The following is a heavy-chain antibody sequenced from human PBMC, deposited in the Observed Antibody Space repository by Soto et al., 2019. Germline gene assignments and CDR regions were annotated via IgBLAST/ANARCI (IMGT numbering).Heavy chain of an antibody. CDR3: TTEPPTVTTLSDY. D-gene: IGHD4-4*01. Sequence: EVQLVESGGGLVKPGGSLRLSCAASGFTFSNAWMNWVRQAPGKGLEWVGSIKSKTDGGTTDYAAPVKGRFTISRDDSKNTLYLQMNSLKTEDTAVYYCTTEPPTVTTLSDYWGQGTLVTVSS. V-gene: IGHV3-15*07. CDR2: IKSKTDGGTT. J-gene: IGHJ4*02. CDR1: GFTFSNAW.